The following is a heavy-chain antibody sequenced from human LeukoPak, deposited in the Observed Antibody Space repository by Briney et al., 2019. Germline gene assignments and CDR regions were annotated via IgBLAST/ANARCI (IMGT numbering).Heavy chain of an antibody. CDR1: GFTFSRYW. D-gene: IGHD3-3*01. CDR3: ARTYYDFWSGSRNIYHFDY. Sequence: GGSLRLSCAASGFTFSRYWMSWVRQAPGKGLEWVANINQDGSERYSVDSVKGRFTISRDNAKNSLYLQMNSLRAEDTAVYYCARTYYDFWSGSRNIYHFDYWGQGTLVTVSS. V-gene: IGHV3-7*03. J-gene: IGHJ4*02. CDR2: INQDGSER.